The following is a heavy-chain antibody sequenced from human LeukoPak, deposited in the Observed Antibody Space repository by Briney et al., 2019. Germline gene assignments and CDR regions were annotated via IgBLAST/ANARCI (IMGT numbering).Heavy chain of an antibody. J-gene: IGHJ5*02. CDR2: ISSSSSYI. Sequence: GGSLRLSCAAPGFTFGSYSMNWVRQAPGKGLEWVSSISSSSSYIYYADSVKGRFTISRYNAKNSLYLQMNSLRAEDTAVYYCARDRIAVAAVDPWGQGTLVTVSS. V-gene: IGHV3-21*01. CDR1: GFTFGSYS. CDR3: ARDRIAVAAVDP. D-gene: IGHD6-19*01.